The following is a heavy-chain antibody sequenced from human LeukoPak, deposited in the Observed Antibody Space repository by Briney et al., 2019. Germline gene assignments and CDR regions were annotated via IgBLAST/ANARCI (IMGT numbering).Heavy chain of an antibody. CDR1: GGSINNYY. CDR2: IYTSGST. CDR3: AREISYYDSGASLVDYFDY. D-gene: IGHD3-22*01. V-gene: IGHV4-4*07. Sequence: PSETLSLTCTVSGGSINNYYWGWIRQSAGEGLEWIGRIYTSGSTNYNPSLKSRLTMSVDTSKNQFSLKLSSVTAADTAVYYCAREISYYDSGASLVDYFDYWGQGTLVTVSS. J-gene: IGHJ4*02.